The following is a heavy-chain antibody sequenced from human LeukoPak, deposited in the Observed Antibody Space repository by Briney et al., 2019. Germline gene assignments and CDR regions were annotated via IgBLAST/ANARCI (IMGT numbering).Heavy chain of an antibody. J-gene: IGHJ4*02. V-gene: IGHV4-59*01. Sequence: SETLSLTCTVSGDSLSGYHWSWIRQPPGQELAWIGYISYSGSTKYNPSLTSRVITPVDTTKNQFSLILSSLPAADTAVYYRARVGRGDHTWGSYSFVYWGQGTLVTVSS. CDR3: ARVGRGDHTWGSYSFVY. CDR1: GDSLSGYH. D-gene: IGHD3-16*01. CDR2: ISYSGST.